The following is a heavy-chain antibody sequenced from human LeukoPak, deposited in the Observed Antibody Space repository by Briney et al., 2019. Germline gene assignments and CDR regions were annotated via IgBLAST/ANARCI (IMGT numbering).Heavy chain of an antibody. J-gene: IGHJ6*03. CDR3: AREYSSSSYVYYYYMDV. V-gene: IGHV1-2*02. D-gene: IGHD6-6*01. CDR1: GYTFTGYY. CDR2: INPNSGGT. Sequence: GASVKVSCKXSGYTFTGYYMHWVRQAPGQGLEWMGWINPNSGGTNYAQNFQGRVTMTRDTSISTAYMELSRLRSDDTAVYYCAREYSSSSYVYYYYMDVWGKGTTVTVSS.